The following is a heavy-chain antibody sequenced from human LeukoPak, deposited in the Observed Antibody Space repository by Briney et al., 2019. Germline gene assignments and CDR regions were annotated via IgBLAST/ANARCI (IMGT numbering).Heavy chain of an antibody. CDR1: GFTLSSYA. CDR3: ARAPPGYCSGGSCSRPLDF. V-gene: IGHV3-30*14. J-gene: IGHJ4*02. Sequence: TGGSLRLSCAASGFTLSSYAMHWVRQAPGKGLEWVAVISYDGSNKYYAGSVEGRFTISRDNSKNTLYLQMNSLRAEDTAVYYCARAPPGYCSGGSCSRPLDFWGQGTLVTVSS. CDR2: ISYDGSNK. D-gene: IGHD2-15*01.